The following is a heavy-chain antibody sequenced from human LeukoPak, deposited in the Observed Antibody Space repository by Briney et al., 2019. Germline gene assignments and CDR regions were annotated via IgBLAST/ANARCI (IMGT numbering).Heavy chain of an antibody. Sequence: PGGSLRLSCAASGSAFSYAWMSWVRQAPGKGLEWVGRIKSKTDGGTTDYAAPVKGRFTISRDDSKDTLYLQMNSLKTEDTAVYYCVTDQRWELLLNYWGQGTLVTVSS. V-gene: IGHV3-15*01. J-gene: IGHJ4*02. D-gene: IGHD2-15*01. CDR3: VTDQRWELLLNY. CDR2: IKSKTDGGTT. CDR1: GSAFSYAW.